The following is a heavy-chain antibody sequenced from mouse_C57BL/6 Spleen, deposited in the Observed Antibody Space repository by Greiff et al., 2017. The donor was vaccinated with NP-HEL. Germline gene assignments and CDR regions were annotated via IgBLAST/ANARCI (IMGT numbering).Heavy chain of an antibody. V-gene: IGHV14-4*01. Sequence: DVKLVESGAELVRPGASVKLSCTASGFNIKDDYMHWVKQRPEQGLEWIGWIDPENGDTEYASKFQGKATITADTSSNTAYLQLSSLTSEDTAVYYCTTDYGSSLWDYWGQGTSVTVSS. CDR3: TTDYGSSLWDY. D-gene: IGHD1-1*01. CDR1: GFNIKDDY. CDR2: IDPENGDT. J-gene: IGHJ4*01.